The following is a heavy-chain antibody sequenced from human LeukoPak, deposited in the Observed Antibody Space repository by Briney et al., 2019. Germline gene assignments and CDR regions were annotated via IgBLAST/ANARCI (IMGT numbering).Heavy chain of an antibody. CDR1: GFTFSSYA. Sequence: PGGSLRLSCAASGFTFSSYAMSWVRQAPGKGLEWVSAISGSGGSTYYADSVKGRFTISRDNSKNTLYLQMNSLRAEDTAVYYCAKSLHYGSGSRSVFDPWGQGTLVTVSS. CDR3: AKSLHYGSGSRSVFDP. J-gene: IGHJ5*02. D-gene: IGHD3-10*01. CDR2: ISGSGGST. V-gene: IGHV3-23*01.